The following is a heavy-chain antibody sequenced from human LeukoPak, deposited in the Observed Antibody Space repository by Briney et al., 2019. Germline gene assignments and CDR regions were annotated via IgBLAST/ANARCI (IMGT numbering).Heavy chain of an antibody. CDR3: ARRPYSDTSGRLSDV. J-gene: IGHJ6*02. CDR2: IGSSGSPT. V-gene: IGHV3-48*02. Sequence: GGSLRLSCAASGFAFSSYNMNWVRQAPGKGLEWISYIGSSGSPTHYADSVGGRFTISRDNAKSSLYLQMSSLRDEDTAVYFCARRPYSDTSGRLSDVWGQGTTVTVSS. CDR1: GFAFSSYN. D-gene: IGHD3-22*01.